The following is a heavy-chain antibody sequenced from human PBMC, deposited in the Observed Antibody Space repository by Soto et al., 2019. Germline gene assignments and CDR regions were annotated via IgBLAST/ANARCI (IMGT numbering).Heavy chain of an antibody. Sequence: SVKVSCKASGGTFSSYAISWVRQAPGQGLEWMGGIIPIFGTANYAQKFQGRVTITADESTSTAYMELSSLRSEDTAVYYCASIWDIVVVPAAPKLYYYYYGMDVWGQGTTVTVSS. D-gene: IGHD2-2*01. CDR3: ASIWDIVVVPAAPKLYYYYYGMDV. CDR1: GGTFSSYA. V-gene: IGHV1-69*13. J-gene: IGHJ6*02. CDR2: IIPIFGTA.